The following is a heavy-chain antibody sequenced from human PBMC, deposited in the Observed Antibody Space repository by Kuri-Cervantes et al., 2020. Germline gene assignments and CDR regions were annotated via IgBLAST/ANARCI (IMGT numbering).Heavy chain of an antibody. CDR3: ARARPSGYGYRGYFDY. CDR2: IYYSGST. D-gene: IGHD5-18*01. V-gene: IGHV4-31*03. J-gene: IGHJ4*02. CDR1: GGSISSGGYY. Sequence: SETLSLTCTVSGGSISSGGYYWSWIRQHPGKGLEWIGYIYYSGSTYYNPSLKSRVTISVDTSKNQFSLKLSSVTAADTAVYYCARARPSGYGYRGYFDYWGQGTLVTVSS.